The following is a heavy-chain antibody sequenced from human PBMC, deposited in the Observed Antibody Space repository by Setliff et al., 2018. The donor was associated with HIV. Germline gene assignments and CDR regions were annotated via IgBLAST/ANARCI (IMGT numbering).Heavy chain of an antibody. V-gene: IGHV4-4*07. CDR2: IYTSGST. D-gene: IGHD1-26*01. CDR3: ARGELLYCYYYGMDV. Sequence: TLSLTCTVSGGSISSYYWSWIRQPAGKGLEWIGRIYTSGSTNYNPSLKSRVTISVDTSKNQFSLKLSSVTAADTAVYYCARGELLYCYYYGMDVWGQGTTVTVSS. CDR1: GGSISSYY. J-gene: IGHJ6*02.